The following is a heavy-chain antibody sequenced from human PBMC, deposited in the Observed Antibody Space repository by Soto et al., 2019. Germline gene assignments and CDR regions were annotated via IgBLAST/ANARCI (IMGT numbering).Heavy chain of an antibody. CDR3: AGKYEGKLNA. V-gene: IGHV1-8*01. Sequence: ASVKVSCKASGYTFTYYDIGWVRQATGQGLEWMGWVNPDSAKTGYSQKFQGRITMTRDTSPNTAYMELSSLGSEDTAVDYCAGKYEGKLNAWAEGTLVTVSS. CDR2: VNPDSAKT. CDR1: GYTFTYYD. D-gene: IGHD1-26*01. J-gene: IGHJ5*02.